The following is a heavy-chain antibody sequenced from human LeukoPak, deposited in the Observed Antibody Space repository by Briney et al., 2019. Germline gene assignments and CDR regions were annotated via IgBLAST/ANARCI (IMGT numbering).Heavy chain of an antibody. CDR2: TSSSSSYI. V-gene: IGHV3-21*01. D-gene: IGHD3-10*02. J-gene: IGHJ6*04. CDR3: AELGITMIGGV. CDR1: GFTFSSYS. Sequence: GGSLRLSCAASGFTFSSYSMNWVRQAPGKGLEWVSCTSSSSSYIYYADSVKGRFTISRDNAKNSLYLQMNSLRAEDTAVYYCAELGITMIGGVWGKGTTVTISS.